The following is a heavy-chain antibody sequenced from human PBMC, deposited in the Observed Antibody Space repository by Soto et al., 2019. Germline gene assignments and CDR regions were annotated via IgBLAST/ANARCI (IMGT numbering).Heavy chain of an antibody. J-gene: IGHJ5*02. D-gene: IGHD2-8*01. Sequence: QVQLVESGGGVVQPGRSLRLSCAASGFTFSSFGVHWVRQAPGKGLEWVAVISYDGTNRYYEDSVKGRFTSSRDNSRKMVYLQMDSLRAEDTAVYYCAKDVAGCSSGVCLHNWFDPWGQGTLVTVSS. CDR2: ISYDGTNR. V-gene: IGHV3-30*18. CDR1: GFTFSSFG. CDR3: AKDVAGCSSGVCLHNWFDP.